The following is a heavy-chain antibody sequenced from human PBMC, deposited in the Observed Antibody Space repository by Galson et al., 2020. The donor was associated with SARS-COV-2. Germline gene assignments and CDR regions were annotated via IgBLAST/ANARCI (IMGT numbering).Heavy chain of an antibody. D-gene: IGHD6-13*01. CDR1: GGSISSGGYY. CDR2: IYYSGST. V-gene: IGHV4-31*03. J-gene: IGHJ4*02. Sequence: ETSETLSLTCTVSGGSISSGGYYWSWIRQHPGKGLEWIGYIYYSGSTYYNPSLKSRVTISVDTSKNQFSLKLSSVTAADTAVYYCARTWYSSSWYVFDYWGQGTLVTVSS. CDR3: ARTWYSSSWYVFDY.